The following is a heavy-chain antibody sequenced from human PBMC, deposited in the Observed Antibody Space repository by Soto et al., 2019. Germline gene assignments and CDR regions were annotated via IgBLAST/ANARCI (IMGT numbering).Heavy chain of an antibody. D-gene: IGHD2-2*03. J-gene: IGHJ1*01. V-gene: IGHV1-3*01. CDR1: GYTFTSYA. CDR3: ASTNGYCSSTSCPRKYFQH. Sequence: GASVKVSCKASGYTFTSYAMHWVRQAPGQRLEWMGWINAGNGNTKYSQKFQGRVTITRDTSASTAYMELSSLRSEDTVVYYCASTNGYCSSTSCPRKYFQHWGQGTLVTVSS. CDR2: INAGNGNT.